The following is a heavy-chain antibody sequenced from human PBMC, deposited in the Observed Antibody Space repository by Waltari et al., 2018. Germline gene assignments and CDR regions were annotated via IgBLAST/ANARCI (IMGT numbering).Heavy chain of an antibody. CDR2: ISSSGSTI. J-gene: IGHJ4*02. Sequence: EVQLVESGGGLVQPGGSLRLSCAASGFTFSSYNMDWVRQAPGKGLEYISYISSSGSTIFYADSVKGRFTISRDNARNSLYLQMTSLRDDDTAVYYCATREGRHFDSWGQGALVTVSS. CDR1: GFTFSSYN. CDR3: ATREGRHFDS. V-gene: IGHV3-48*02.